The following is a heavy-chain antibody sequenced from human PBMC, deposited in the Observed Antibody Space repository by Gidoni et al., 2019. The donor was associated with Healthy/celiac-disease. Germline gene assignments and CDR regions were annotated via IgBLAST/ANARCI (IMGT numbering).Heavy chain of an antibody. J-gene: IGHJ4*02. CDR2: ISSSGGST. D-gene: IGHD3-3*01. CDR3: AKGNYDCWTAPAI. CDR1: GFTFSSYA. Sequence: EVQLLESGGGLVQPGGSLRLSCAASGFTFSSYAMGWVRQVPGKGLEWVATISSSGGSTYYADSVKGRFTISRDNSKNTLYLQMNSLRAEDTAVYYCAKGNYDCWTAPAIWGQGTLVTVSS. V-gene: IGHV3-23*01.